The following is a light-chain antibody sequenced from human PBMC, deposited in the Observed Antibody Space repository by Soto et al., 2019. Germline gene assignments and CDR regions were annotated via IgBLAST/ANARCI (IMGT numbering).Light chain of an antibody. J-gene: IGLJ2*01. V-gene: IGLV1-47*01. CDR1: SSNIGSNY. CDR3: AAWDDSLSGVV. CDR2: MNN. Sequence: QSVLTQPPSASGTPGQRVTISCSGSSSNIGSNYVYWYQQLPGTAPKLLMYMNNQRPSGVPDRFSGSKSGTSASLAISGRRSEDEADYYCAAWDDSLSGVVFGGGTKLTVL.